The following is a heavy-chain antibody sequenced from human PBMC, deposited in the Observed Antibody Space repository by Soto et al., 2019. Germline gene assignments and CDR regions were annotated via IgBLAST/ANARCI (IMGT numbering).Heavy chain of an antibody. J-gene: IGHJ4*02. CDR3: AKDRERDAWYEDY. D-gene: IGHD6-13*01. CDR2: ISGSDGST. CDR1: GFSFSSYA. V-gene: IGHV3-23*01. Sequence: LRLSCVASGFSFSSYAMTWVRQAPGRGLEWVSVISGSDGSTYYADSVKGRFTISRDNSKNTLYLQMNSLRAEDTAVYYCAKDRERDAWYEDYWGQGTLVTVSS.